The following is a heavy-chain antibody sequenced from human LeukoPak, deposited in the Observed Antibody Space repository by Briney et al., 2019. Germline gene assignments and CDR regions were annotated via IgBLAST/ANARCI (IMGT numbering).Heavy chain of an antibody. CDR1: GFTFSNYA. V-gene: IGHV3-23*01. D-gene: IGHD2-2*01. CDR3: AREYCSGTSCPKPYYYYYYYMDV. J-gene: IGHJ6*03. Sequence: GGSLRLSCAASGFTFSNYAMSWVRQAPGKGLEWVSTVSSSGAGTYYADSVKGRFTISRDNSKYTLYLQMNSLRADDTAVYYCAREYCSGTSCPKPYYYYYYYMDVWGKGTTVTVSS. CDR2: VSSSGAGT.